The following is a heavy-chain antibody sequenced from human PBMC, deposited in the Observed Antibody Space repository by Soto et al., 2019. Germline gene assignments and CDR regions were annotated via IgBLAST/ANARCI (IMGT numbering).Heavy chain of an antibody. J-gene: IGHJ4*02. CDR3: ARLVNGGSCVDY. V-gene: IGHV4-39*01. CDR1: GGSISSSSYY. Sequence: QLQLQESRPGLVKPSETLSLTCTVSGGSISSSSYYWGWIRQPPGKGLEWIGSIYYSGSTYYNPSLKSRVTVSVDTSKNQFSLKLRSVTAADTAVYYCARLVNGGSCVDYGGQGTLVTVSS. D-gene: IGHD2-15*01. CDR2: IYYSGST.